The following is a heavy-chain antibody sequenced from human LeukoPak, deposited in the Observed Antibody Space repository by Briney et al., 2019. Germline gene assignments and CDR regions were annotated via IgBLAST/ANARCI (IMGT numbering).Heavy chain of an antibody. CDR2: ISAYNGNT. Sequence: ASVKVSCEAYGYTFTSYDMSWVRQPPGQGLEWMGWISAYNGNTNYAQKLQGRVTMTTDTSTSTAYMELRSLRSDDTAVYYCASLGSGWYFDYWGQGTLVTVSS. CDR3: ASLGSGWYFDY. D-gene: IGHD6-19*01. J-gene: IGHJ4*02. V-gene: IGHV1-18*04. CDR1: GYTFTSYD.